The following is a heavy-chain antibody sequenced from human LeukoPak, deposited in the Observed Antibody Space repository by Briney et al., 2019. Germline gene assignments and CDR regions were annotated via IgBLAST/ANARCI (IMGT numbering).Heavy chain of an antibody. Sequence: ASVKVSCKASGYTFTSYDINWVRQATGQGLEWMGWMNPNSGNTGYAQKFQGRVTMTRNTSISTAYMELSSLRSEDTAVYYCARFHTYYDILTGLRINWFDPWGQGTLVTVSS. CDR3: ARFHTYYDILTGLRINWFDP. V-gene: IGHV1-8*01. CDR1: GYTFTSYD. J-gene: IGHJ5*02. D-gene: IGHD3-9*01. CDR2: MNPNSGNT.